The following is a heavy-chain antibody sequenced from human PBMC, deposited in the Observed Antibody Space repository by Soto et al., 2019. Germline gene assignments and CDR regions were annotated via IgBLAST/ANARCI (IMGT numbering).Heavy chain of an antibody. V-gene: IGHV3-23*01. CDR2: ISGSGGST. CDR3: AKGRGSGYEMPPDYFDY. D-gene: IGHD5-12*01. CDR1: GFTFSSYA. Sequence: GGSLRLSCAASGFTFSSYAMSWVRQAPGKGLEWVSAISGSGGSTYYADSVKGRFTISRDNSKNTLYLQMNSLRAEDTAVYYCAKGRGSGYEMPPDYFDYWGQGTLVTVSS. J-gene: IGHJ4*02.